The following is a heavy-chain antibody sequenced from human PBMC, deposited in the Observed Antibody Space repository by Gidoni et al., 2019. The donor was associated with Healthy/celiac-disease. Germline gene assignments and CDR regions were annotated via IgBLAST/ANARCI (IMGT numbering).Heavy chain of an antibody. D-gene: IGHD3-22*01. CDR1: GLTFDYYG. CDR2: INWNGGST. V-gene: IGHV3-20*01. CDR3: ARAGSSGYYYFDY. Sequence: EVQLVESGGGVVRPGGSLRLSCAAYGLTFDYYGMSWVRQAPGKGLDWVSGINWNGGSTCYADSVKGRFTISRDNSKNSLYLQMNSLRAEDTALYHCARAGSSGYYYFDYWGQGTLVTVSS. J-gene: IGHJ4*02.